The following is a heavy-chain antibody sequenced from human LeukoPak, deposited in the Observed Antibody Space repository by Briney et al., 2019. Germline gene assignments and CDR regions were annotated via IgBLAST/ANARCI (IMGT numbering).Heavy chain of an antibody. J-gene: IGHJ4*02. Sequence: SETLSLTCTVSGGSINGYYWSWFRQPPGKGLEWFGWIHSSGSTEDNPSLKSRVTMSIDTSKNQISLKLYPVTAADTAVYYCVREGYDSSGYYLDSWGQGTLVTVSS. D-gene: IGHD3-22*01. CDR2: IHSSGST. V-gene: IGHV4-59*01. CDR1: GGSINGYY. CDR3: VREGYDSSGYYLDS.